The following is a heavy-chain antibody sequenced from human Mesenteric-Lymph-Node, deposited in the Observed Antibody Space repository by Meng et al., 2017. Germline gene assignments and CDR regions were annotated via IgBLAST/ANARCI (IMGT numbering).Heavy chain of an antibody. J-gene: IGHJ1*01. CDR2: IPHRGSS. V-gene: IGHV4-4*02. CDR1: GGSIRSSYW. Sequence: QLQGSGPGLVMPWGTLSLTCVVSGGSIRSSYWWTGVRQSPGKGLEWIGEIPHRGSSAYNPSLKSRVSMSIDKSKNQFSLKLTSVTAADTAVYHCLRGSGGSVWGQGTLVTVSS. CDR3: LRGSGGSV. D-gene: IGHD3-10*01.